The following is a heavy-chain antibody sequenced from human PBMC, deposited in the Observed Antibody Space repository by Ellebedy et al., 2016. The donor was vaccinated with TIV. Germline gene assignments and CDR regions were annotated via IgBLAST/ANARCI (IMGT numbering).Heavy chain of an antibody. CDR1: GLTFASSS. CDR3: AKDSKEFRS. CDR2: ITTPGGST. V-gene: IGHV3-23*01. D-gene: IGHD2/OR15-2a*01. J-gene: IGHJ5*02. Sequence: GESLKISCAASGLTFASSSMSWVRQAPGKGLEWVSTITTPGGSTFYADSVKGRFTISRDNSKNTLYLQMNSLRADDTAVYYCAKDSKEFRSWGQGTLVTVSS.